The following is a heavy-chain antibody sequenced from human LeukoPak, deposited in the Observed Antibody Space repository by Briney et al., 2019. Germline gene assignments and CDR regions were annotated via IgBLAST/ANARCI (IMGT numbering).Heavy chain of an antibody. CDR3: AKEGRITMIVVVVGEGYFDY. V-gene: IGHV3-23*01. CDR2: ISGSGGST. CDR1: GFTFSSYG. Sequence: GGSLRLSCAASGFTFSSYGMSWVRQAPGKGLEWVSAISGSGGSTYYADSVKGRFTISRDNSKNTLYLQMNSLRAEDTAVYYCAKEGRITMIVVVVGEGYFDYWGQGTLVTVSP. D-gene: IGHD3-22*01. J-gene: IGHJ4*02.